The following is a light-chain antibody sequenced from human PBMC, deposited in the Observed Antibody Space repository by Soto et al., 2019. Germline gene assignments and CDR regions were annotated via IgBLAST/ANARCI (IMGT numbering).Light chain of an antibody. CDR2: DVN. V-gene: IGLV2-8*01. Sequence: QSALTQPPSASGSPGQSVAISCSGTSSDVGGYNYVSWYQQHPGKAPKLMIYDVNKRPSGVPDRFSGSKSGNTASLTVSGLQAEEAADYYCISYAGSNKPAFGGGTKLTVL. CDR3: ISYAGSNKPA. J-gene: IGLJ2*01. CDR1: SSDVGGYNY.